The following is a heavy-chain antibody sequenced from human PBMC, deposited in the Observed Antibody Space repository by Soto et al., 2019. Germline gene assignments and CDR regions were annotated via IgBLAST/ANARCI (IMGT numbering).Heavy chain of an antibody. CDR2: ISDRGDI. V-gene: IGHV4-59*08. Sequence: SETLSLTCTVSGISITSSYWNWFRQSPVKGLEWIGQISDRGDINYNPPLENRVAISTDTSKNQVSLTLTAVNAADTAVYFCARGRHWFGPWGQGTLVTVSS. J-gene: IGHJ5*02. CDR3: ARGRHWFGP. CDR1: GISITSSY.